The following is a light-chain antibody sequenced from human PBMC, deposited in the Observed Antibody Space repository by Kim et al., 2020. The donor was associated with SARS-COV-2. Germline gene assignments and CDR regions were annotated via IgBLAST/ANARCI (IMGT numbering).Light chain of an antibody. CDR3: CSYASSSTFV. CDR2: EVS. V-gene: IGLV2-23*02. J-gene: IGLJ1*01. CDR1: SSDVGSYNL. Sequence: QSALTQPASVSGSPGQSITISCTGTSSDVGSYNLVSWYQQQPGKAPKLMIYEVSKRPSGVSNRFSGSKSGNTASLTISGLQAEDEADYYCCSYASSSTFVFGTGTKVTVL.